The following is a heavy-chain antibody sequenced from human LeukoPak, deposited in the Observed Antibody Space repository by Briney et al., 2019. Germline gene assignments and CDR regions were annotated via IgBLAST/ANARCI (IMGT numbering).Heavy chain of an antibody. D-gene: IGHD6-13*01. Sequence: GGPLRLSCAASGFTFNTYCLPWVRQPPGKGLVWVSRINSDGSSRNDADYVKGRFTISRDNAMNTLYLQMNSLRAEDTAVYYCASASSHRIAAGGDYWGQGTLVTVSS. V-gene: IGHV3-74*01. CDR3: ASASSHRIAAGGDY. CDR1: GFTFNTYC. J-gene: IGHJ4*02. CDR2: INSDGSSR.